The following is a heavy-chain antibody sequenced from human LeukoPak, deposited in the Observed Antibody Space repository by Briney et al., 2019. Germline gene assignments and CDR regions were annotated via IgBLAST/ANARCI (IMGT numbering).Heavy chain of an antibody. CDR2: INHSGST. Sequence: SETLSLTCAVYGGSFSGYYWSWIRQPPGKGLEWIGEINHSGSTNYNPSLKSRVTISVDTSKNQFSLKLSSVTAADTAVYYCARDSAESSYGYYYYYMDVWGKGTTVTVSS. D-gene: IGHD5-18*01. CDR1: GGSFSGYY. J-gene: IGHJ6*03. V-gene: IGHV4-34*01. CDR3: ARDSAESSYGYYYYYMDV.